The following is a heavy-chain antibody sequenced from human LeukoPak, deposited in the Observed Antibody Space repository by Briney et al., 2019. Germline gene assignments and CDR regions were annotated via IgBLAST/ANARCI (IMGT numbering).Heavy chain of an antibody. J-gene: IGHJ4*02. CDR2: INHSGST. V-gene: IGHV4-34*01. D-gene: IGHD5-24*01. CDR1: GGSFSGYY. Sequence: PSETLSLTCAVYGGSFSGYYWSWIRQPPGKGLEWIGEINHSGSTNYNPSLKSRVTISVDTSKNQFSLKLSSVTAADTAVYYCARGRRGYNYLGVVGHFDYWGQGTLVTVSS. CDR3: ARGRRGYNYLGVVGHFDY.